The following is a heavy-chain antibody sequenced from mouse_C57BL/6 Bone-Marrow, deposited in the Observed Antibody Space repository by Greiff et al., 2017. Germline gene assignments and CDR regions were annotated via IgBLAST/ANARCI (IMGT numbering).Heavy chain of an antibody. CDR2: IDPSDSYT. J-gene: IGHJ3*01. CDR3: ARYSSWFAY. Sequence: VQLQQPGAELVRPGTSVKLSCKASGYTFTSYWMHWVKQRAGQGLEWIGVIDPSDSYTNYNQKFKGKATLTVDTSSSTAYMQLSSLTSEDSAVYYCARYSSWFAYWGQGTLVTVSA. CDR1: GYTFTSYW. V-gene: IGHV1-59*01.